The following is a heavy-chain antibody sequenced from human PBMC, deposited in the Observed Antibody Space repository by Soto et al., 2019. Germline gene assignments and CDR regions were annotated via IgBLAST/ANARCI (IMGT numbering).Heavy chain of an antibody. V-gene: IGHV3-23*01. CDR2: ISGSGGST. CDR1: GFTFSSYA. J-gene: IGHJ6*02. CDR3: AKVGGDYYYYGMDV. D-gene: IGHD3-10*01. Sequence: GSLRLSCAASGFTFSSYAMSWVRQAPGKGLEWVSAISGSGGSTYYADSVKGRFTISRDNSKNTLYLQMNSLRAEDTAVYYCAKVGGDYYYYGMDVWGQGTTVTVSS.